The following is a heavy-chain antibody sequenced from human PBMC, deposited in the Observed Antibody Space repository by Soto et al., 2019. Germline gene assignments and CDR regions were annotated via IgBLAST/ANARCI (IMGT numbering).Heavy chain of an antibody. Sequence: GPTLVNPTQTLTLTCTFSGFSLTTNGMCLSWIRQPPGKALEWLALIDWDDNTYYSTSLNNRLTLSKDTSKNQVVLLVRHMGPVDTATYYCARIPCGNYYTENFFDPWGQGTPVTVSS. V-gene: IGHV2-70*01. CDR1: GFSLTTNGMC. D-gene: IGHD3-22*01. CDR2: IDWDDNT. J-gene: IGHJ5*02. CDR3: ARIPCGNYYTENFFDP.